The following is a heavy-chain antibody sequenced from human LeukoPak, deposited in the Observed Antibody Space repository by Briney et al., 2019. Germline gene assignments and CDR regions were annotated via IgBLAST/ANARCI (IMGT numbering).Heavy chain of an antibody. Sequence: PGGSLRLSCAASGFTFSSYSMNWVRQAPGKGLEWVSSISSSSSYIYYADSVKGRFTISRDNAKNSLYLQMNSLRAEDTAVYYCARDPGGELGYNWFDPWGQGTLVTVSS. J-gene: IGHJ5*02. V-gene: IGHV3-21*01. D-gene: IGHD1-26*01. CDR2: ISSSSSYI. CDR3: ARDPGGELGYNWFDP. CDR1: GFTFSSYS.